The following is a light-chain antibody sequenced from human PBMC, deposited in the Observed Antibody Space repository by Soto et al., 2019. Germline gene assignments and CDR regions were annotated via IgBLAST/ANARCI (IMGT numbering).Light chain of an antibody. CDR1: QSVSSSY. CDR2: GTS. V-gene: IGKV3-20*01. CDR3: QQYGRSPYT. Sequence: EIVLTQSPGTLSLSPGERATLSCRASQSVSSSYLAWYQQKPGQAPRLLIFGTSSRATGIPGGFSGSRSGTDFTLTISRLEPEDFAVYYCQQYGRSPYTFGQGTKLEIK. J-gene: IGKJ2*01.